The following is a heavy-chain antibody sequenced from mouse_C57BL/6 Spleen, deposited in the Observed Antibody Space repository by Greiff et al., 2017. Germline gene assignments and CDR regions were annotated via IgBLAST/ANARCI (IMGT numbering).Heavy chain of an antibody. CDR1: GYTFTSYW. Sequence: VQLQQPGAELVKPGASVKLSCKASGYTFTSYWMHWVKQRPGQGLEWIGMIHPNSGSTNYNEKFKSKATLTVDKSSSTAYMQLSSLTSEDSAVYYCARPSNWEDTWFAYWGQGTLVTVSA. J-gene: IGHJ3*01. V-gene: IGHV1-64*01. CDR3: ARPSNWEDTWFAY. CDR2: IHPNSGST. D-gene: IGHD4-1*01.